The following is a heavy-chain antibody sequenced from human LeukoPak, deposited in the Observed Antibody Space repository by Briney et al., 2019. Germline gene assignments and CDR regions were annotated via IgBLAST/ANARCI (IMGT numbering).Heavy chain of an antibody. CDR3: ARSVIAVAEVDY. CDR2: ISYDGSNK. Sequence: TGGSLRLSCAASGFTFSSYAMHWVRQAPGKGLKWVAVISYDGSNKYYADSVKGRFTISGDNSKNTLYLQMNSLRAEDTAVYYCARSVIAVAEVDYWGQGTLVTVSS. D-gene: IGHD6-19*01. CDR1: GFTFSSYA. J-gene: IGHJ4*02. V-gene: IGHV3-30-3*01.